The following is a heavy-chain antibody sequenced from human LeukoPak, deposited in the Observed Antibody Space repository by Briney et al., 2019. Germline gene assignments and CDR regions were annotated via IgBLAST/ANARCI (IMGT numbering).Heavy chain of an antibody. D-gene: IGHD2-21*02. CDR1: EFTFGSYW. CDR3: ARDSSPYCGDDCYFDAFDL. V-gene: IGHV3-7*03. Sequence: GGSLRLSCAASEFTFGSYWMTWVRQAPGKGLEWVANINRDGSKNHFVDPVKGRFTISRDNAKNFLYLQMNSLRAEDTAVYFCARDSSPYCGDDCYFDAFDLWGQGTMVTVSS. J-gene: IGHJ3*01. CDR2: INRDGSKN.